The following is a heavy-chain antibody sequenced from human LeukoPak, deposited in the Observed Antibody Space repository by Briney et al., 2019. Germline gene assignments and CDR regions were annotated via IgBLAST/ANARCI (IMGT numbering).Heavy chain of an antibody. V-gene: IGHV4-39*07. D-gene: IGHD2-15*01. Sequence: PSETLSLTCSVSGGSISSSNYYWGWIRQPPGKGLEWIGSISYSGNTYYNPSLKSRVTISVDTSKNQFSLKLSSVTAADTAVYYCARERWNYYYYMDVWGKGTTVTVSS. J-gene: IGHJ6*03. CDR2: ISYSGNT. CDR3: ARERWNYYYYMDV. CDR1: GGSISSSNYY.